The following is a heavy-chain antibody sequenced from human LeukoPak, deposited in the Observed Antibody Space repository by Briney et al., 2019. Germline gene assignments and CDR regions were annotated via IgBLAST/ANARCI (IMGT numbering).Heavy chain of an antibody. CDR1: GGSISSGNYY. D-gene: IGHD3-10*01. J-gene: IGHJ5*02. Sequence: SETLSLTCTASGGSISSGNYYWSWIRQPAGKGLEWIWRIYTSGSTNYNPSLKSRVTISVDTSKNQFSLKLSSVTAADTAVYYSARPSRGVIHNWFDPWGQGTLVIVSS. CDR3: ARPSRGVIHNWFDP. CDR2: IYTSGST. V-gene: IGHV4-61*02.